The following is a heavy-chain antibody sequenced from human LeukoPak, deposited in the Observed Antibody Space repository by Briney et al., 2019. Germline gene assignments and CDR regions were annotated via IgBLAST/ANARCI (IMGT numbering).Heavy chain of an antibody. CDR1: GGSISSHY. CDR2: IYYSGST. Sequence: SETLPLTCTVSGGSISSHYWSWIRQPPGKGLEWIGYIYYSGSTNYNPSLKSRVTISVDTSKNQFSLKLSSVTAADTAVYYCARKLIPYSSSWYDYYYMDVWGKGTTVTVSS. CDR3: ARKLIPYSSSWYDYYYMDV. J-gene: IGHJ6*03. D-gene: IGHD6-13*01. V-gene: IGHV4-59*11.